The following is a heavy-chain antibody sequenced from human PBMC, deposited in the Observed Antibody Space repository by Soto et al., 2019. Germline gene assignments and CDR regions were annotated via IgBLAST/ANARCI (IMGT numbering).Heavy chain of an antibody. CDR1: GFTFSSYG. Sequence: QVQLVESGGGVVQPGRSLRLSCAASGFTFSSYGMHWVRQAPGKGLEWVELISYDGSDKYYADSVKGRFTISRDTSKNTLYMQINSLRVEDTAVYYCGAGQYFSDYWGQGTLVTVSS. CDR2: ISYDGSDK. J-gene: IGHJ4*02. D-gene: IGHD6-13*01. V-gene: IGHV3-30*03. CDR3: GAGQYFSDY.